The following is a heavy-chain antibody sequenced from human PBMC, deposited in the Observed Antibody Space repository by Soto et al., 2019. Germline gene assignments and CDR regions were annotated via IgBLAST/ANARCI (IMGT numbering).Heavy chain of an antibody. V-gene: IGHV1-18*01. CDR1: GYTFTSYG. CDR3: ARLLNSYYYYMDV. CDR2: ISAYNGNT. J-gene: IGHJ6*03. Sequence: ASLKVSCKASGYTFTSYGISWVRQAPGQGLEWMGWISAYNGNTNYAQKLKGRVTMTTDTSTSTAYMELRSLRSDDTAVYYCARLLNSYYYYMDVWGKGTTVTASS. D-gene: IGHD2-15*01.